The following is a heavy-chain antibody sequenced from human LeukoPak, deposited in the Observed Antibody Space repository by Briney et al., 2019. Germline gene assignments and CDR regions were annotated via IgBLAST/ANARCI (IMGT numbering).Heavy chain of an antibody. D-gene: IGHD4-11*01. CDR2: IYHSGST. CDR1: GGSISSGGYS. CDR3: ARTTTANGAGDY. V-gene: IGHV4-30-2*01. J-gene: IGHJ4*02. Sequence: SETLSLTCAVSGGSISSGGYSWSWIRQPPGKGLEWIGYIYHSGSTYYNPSLKSRVTISVDRSKNQFSLQLSSVTAADTAVYYCARTTTANGAGDYWGQGTLVTVSS.